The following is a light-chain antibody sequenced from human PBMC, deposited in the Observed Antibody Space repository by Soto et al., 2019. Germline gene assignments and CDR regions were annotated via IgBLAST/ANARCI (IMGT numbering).Light chain of an antibody. CDR1: QSLVNTY. V-gene: IGKV3-20*01. CDR2: DAS. J-gene: IGKJ1*01. CDR3: QSYGSSRT. Sequence: VLTQSPGSLSLSPGDRATLSCRASQSLVNTYVAWYQQKAGQAPRLLIYDASTRATGIPDRFSGSGSGTDFTLSISRLEPEDFAVYYCQSYGSSRTFGHGTKVEI.